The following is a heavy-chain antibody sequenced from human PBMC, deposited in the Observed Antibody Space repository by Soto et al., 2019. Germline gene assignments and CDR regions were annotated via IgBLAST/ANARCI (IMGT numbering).Heavy chain of an antibody. Sequence: QVHLVQSGAEMKKPGSSVKVSCKVSGGDLRNSGISWVRQAPGQGLEWMGGIFPLVAMVDYSKKFQGRVTITADESTNTAYMDLGSLRSDDTAVYYCAKEAGAAFQSWGEGTLVIVSS. CDR3: AKEAGAAFQS. J-gene: IGHJ4*02. CDR2: IFPLVAMV. D-gene: IGHD1-26*01. V-gene: IGHV1-69*12. CDR1: GGDLRNSG.